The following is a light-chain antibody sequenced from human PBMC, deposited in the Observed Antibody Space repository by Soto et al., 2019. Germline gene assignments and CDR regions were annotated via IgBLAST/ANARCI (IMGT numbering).Light chain of an antibody. J-gene: IGLJ2*01. CDR2: EVN. CDR3: CSWASTTTLDMV. Sequence: QSALTQPASVSGSPGQSITISCTGTTSDFGSHNFVSWYQHHPGNAPKLVIYEVNKRSSGISDRFSGSKSGHTASLTISGLQAEDEADYYCCSWASTTTLDMVFGGGTKLTVL. V-gene: IGLV2-23*02. CDR1: TSDFGSHNF.